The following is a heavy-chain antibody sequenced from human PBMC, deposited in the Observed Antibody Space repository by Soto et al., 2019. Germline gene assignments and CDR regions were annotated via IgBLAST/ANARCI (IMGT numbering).Heavy chain of an antibody. V-gene: IGHV4-39*01. Sequence: QLQLQESGPGLVKPSETLSLTCTVSGGSISSSSYYWGWIRQPPGKGLEWIGSISYSGSTYYNPSLKSRVTLSVDTSKLQFSRKLSSVTAADTAVYYCASLYGDYVSYWGQGTLVTVSS. CDR3: ASLYGDYVSY. CDR1: GGSISSSSYY. J-gene: IGHJ4*02. D-gene: IGHD4-17*01. CDR2: ISYSGST.